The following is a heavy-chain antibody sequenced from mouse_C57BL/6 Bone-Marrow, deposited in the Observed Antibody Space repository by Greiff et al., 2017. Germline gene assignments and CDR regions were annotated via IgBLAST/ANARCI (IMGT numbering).Heavy chain of an antibody. V-gene: IGHV1-81*01. D-gene: IGHD1-1*01. CDR3: ARLLRVDMDY. Sequence: QVQLQQSGAELARPGASVKLSCKASGYTFTSYGISWVKQRTGQGLEWSGEIYPRSGNTYYNEKFKGKATLTADKSSSTAYMELRSLTSEDSAVYFCARLLRVDMDYWGQGTSVTVSS. CDR2: IYPRSGNT. J-gene: IGHJ4*01. CDR1: GYTFTSYG.